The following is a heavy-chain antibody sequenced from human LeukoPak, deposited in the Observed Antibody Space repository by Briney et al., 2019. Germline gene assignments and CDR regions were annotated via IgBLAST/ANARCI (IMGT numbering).Heavy chain of an antibody. CDR3: AKDRSSYYFDY. CDR2: ISYDGSNK. Sequence: GGSLRLSCAASGFTLSSYGMHWVRQAPGKGLEWVAVISYDGSNKYYADSVKGRFTISRDNSKNTLYLQMNSLRAEDTAVYYCAKDRSSYYFDYWGQGTLVTVSS. CDR1: GFTLSSYG. J-gene: IGHJ4*02. V-gene: IGHV3-30*18.